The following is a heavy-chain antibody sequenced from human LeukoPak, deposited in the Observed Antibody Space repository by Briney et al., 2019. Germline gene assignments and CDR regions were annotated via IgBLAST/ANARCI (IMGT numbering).Heavy chain of an antibody. J-gene: IGHJ4*02. CDR1: GFTFSSYE. CDR3: ARDSNWSPDY. Sequence: GGSLRLSCAASGFTFSSYEMNGVRQAPGKGLEWVSYINNRGGTIYYADSVKGRFTISRDNAKNSLYLQMNRLRAEDTAVYYCARDSNWSPDYWGQGTLVTVSS. V-gene: IGHV3-48*03. D-gene: IGHD1-1*01. CDR2: INNRGGTI.